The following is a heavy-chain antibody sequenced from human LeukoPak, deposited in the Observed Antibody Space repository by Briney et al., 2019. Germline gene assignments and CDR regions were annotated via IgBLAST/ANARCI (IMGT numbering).Heavy chain of an antibody. CDR3: TRAGRYCSGGSCYSSY. Sequence: PGGSLRLSCTASGFTFGDYAMSWFRQAPGEGLELVGFIRSKAHGGTTEYAASVKGRFTISRDDSKSIAYLQMDSLKTEDTAVYYCTRAGRYCSGGSCYSSYWGQGTLVTVSS. D-gene: IGHD2-15*01. J-gene: IGHJ4*02. V-gene: IGHV3-49*03. CDR1: GFTFGDYA. CDR2: IRSKAHGGTT.